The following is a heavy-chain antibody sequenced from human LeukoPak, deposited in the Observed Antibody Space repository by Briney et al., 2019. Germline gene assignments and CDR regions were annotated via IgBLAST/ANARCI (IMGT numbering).Heavy chain of an antibody. Sequence: SETLSLTCAVYGGSFSGYYWSWIRQPPGKGLEWIGEINHSGSTNYNPSLKSRVTISVDTSKNQFSLKLSSVTAADTAVYYCAKHNAYDNSGYSYHFDSWGQGTLVTVSS. V-gene: IGHV4-34*01. J-gene: IGHJ4*02. D-gene: IGHD3-22*01. CDR3: AKHNAYDNSGYSYHFDS. CDR2: INHSGST. CDR1: GGSFSGYY.